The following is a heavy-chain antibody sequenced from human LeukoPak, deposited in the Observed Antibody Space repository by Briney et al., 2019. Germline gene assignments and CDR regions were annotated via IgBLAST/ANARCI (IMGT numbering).Heavy chain of an antibody. V-gene: IGHV4-4*02. CDR2: IYHSGST. J-gene: IGHJ4*02. D-gene: IGHD3-16*01. Sequence: SETLSLTCAVSGGSISSSNWWSWVRQPPGKGLEWIGEIYHSGSTNYNPSLKSRVTISVDKSKNQFSLKLSSVTAADTVVYYCARVDYDYDWGSYDQVGYFDYWGQGTLVTVSS. CDR1: GGSISSSNW. CDR3: ARVDYDYDWGSYDQVGYFDY.